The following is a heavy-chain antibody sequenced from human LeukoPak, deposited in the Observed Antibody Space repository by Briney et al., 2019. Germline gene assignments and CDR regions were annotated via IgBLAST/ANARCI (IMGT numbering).Heavy chain of an antibody. J-gene: IGHJ5*02. Sequence: GASVKVSCKASGGTFSSYAISWVRQAPGQGLEWTGGIIPIFGTANYAQKFQGRVTITTDESTSTAYMELSSLRSEDTAVYYCARDNGIAASNWFDLWGQGTLVTVSS. CDR2: IIPIFGTA. CDR1: GGTFSSYA. CDR3: ARDNGIAASNWFDL. D-gene: IGHD6-13*01. V-gene: IGHV1-69*05.